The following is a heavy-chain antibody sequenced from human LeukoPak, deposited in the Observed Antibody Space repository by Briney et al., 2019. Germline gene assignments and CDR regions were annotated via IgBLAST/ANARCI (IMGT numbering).Heavy chain of an antibody. Sequence: GGSLRLSCAASGFTFSSYAMSWVRQAPGKGLEWVSAISGSGGSTYYADSVKGRFTISRDNSKNTLYLQMNSLRAEDTAVYYCAKVAFGYCSGGSCYYDYCGQGTLVTVSS. CDR3: AKVAFGYCSGGSCYYDY. J-gene: IGHJ4*02. V-gene: IGHV3-23*01. D-gene: IGHD2-15*01. CDR1: GFTFSSYA. CDR2: ISGSGGST.